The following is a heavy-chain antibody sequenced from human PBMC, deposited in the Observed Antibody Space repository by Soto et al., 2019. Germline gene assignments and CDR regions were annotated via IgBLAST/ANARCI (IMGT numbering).Heavy chain of an antibody. V-gene: IGHV4-31*03. J-gene: IGHJ4*02. D-gene: IGHD3-3*01. CDR3: AAEVGFGPLFDY. Sequence: QVQLQESGPGLVKPSQTLSLTCTVSGDSISSGGYYWSWIRQHPGKGLEWIGYIYYSGGTYYNPSLKSRVTISVDTSKNQFSLKLSSVTAADTAVYYCAAEVGFGPLFDYWGQGTLVTVSS. CDR1: GDSISSGGYY. CDR2: IYYSGGT.